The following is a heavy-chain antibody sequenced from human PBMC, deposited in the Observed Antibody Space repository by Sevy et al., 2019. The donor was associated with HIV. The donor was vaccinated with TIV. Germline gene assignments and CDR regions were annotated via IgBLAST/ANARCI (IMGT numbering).Heavy chain of an antibody. V-gene: IGHV4-39*01. J-gene: IGHJ4*02. Sequence: SETLSLTCTVSGGSISISSYCWGWIRQPSGKGLEWIGSFYYSESTYYNPSLKSRVTISVDTSKNQFSLKLSSVTAADTAVYYCARAFRAVAGSYYFDYWGQGTLVTVSS. CDR1: GGSISISSYC. CDR2: FYYSEST. CDR3: ARAFRAVAGSYYFDY. D-gene: IGHD6-19*01.